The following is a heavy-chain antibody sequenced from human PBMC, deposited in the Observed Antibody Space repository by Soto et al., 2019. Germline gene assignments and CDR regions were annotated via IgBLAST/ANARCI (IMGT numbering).Heavy chain of an antibody. V-gene: IGHV3-30-3*01. CDR2: ISYDGSNK. J-gene: IGHJ6*02. CDR1: GFTFSSYA. CDR3: ARGKTNVYALDV. Sequence: SLRLSCAASGFTFSSYAMHWVRQAPGKGLEWVAVISYDGSNKYSADSLQGRFTISRDNAKSTLYLQMNSLRAEDTAVYYCARGKTNVYALDVWAQGTAVTVSS.